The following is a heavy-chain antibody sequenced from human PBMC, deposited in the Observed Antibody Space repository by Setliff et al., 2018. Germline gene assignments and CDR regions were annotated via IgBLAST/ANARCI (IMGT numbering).Heavy chain of an antibody. Sequence: ETLSLTCTVSGYSISSGYYWGWIRQPPGKGLEWIGSIYHSGSTYYNPSLKGRVTISVDTSKNQFSLRLSPVTAADTAVYYCARLRKSTTAIDYWGQGTLVTVSS. CDR1: GYSISSGYY. J-gene: IGHJ4*02. CDR2: IYHSGST. V-gene: IGHV4-38-2*02. CDR3: ARLRKSTTAIDY. D-gene: IGHD1-26*01.